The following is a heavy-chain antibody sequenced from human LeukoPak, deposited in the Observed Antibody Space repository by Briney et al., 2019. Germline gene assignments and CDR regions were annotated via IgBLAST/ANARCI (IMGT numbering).Heavy chain of an antibody. V-gene: IGHV4-4*02. CDR1: GGSISSSNW. CDR2: IYHNGST. D-gene: IGHD3-22*01. J-gene: IGHJ4*02. CDR3: ARVFTDYYDSSGSLDY. Sequence: NPSGTQSLTCAVSGGSISSSNWWSWVRQPPGKGLEWIGEIYHNGSTNYNPSLKSRVTISVDKSKNQFSLKLSSVTAADTAVYYCARVFTDYYDSSGSLDYWGQGTLVTVSS.